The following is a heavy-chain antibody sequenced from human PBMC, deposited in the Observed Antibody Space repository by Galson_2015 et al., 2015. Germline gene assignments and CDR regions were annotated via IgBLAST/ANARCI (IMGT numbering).Heavy chain of an antibody. Sequence: VISYDGSNKYYADSVKGRFTISRDNSKNTLYLQMNSLRAEDTAVYYCARDNYPAAEVAYSRADWGQGTLVTVSS. J-gene: IGHJ4*02. CDR2: ISYDGSNK. D-gene: IGHD2-2*01. V-gene: IGHV3-33*05. CDR3: ARDNYPAAEVAYSRAD.